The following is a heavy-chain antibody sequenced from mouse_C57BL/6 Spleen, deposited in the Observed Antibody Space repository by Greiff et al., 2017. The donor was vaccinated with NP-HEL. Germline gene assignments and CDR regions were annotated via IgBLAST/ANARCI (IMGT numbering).Heavy chain of an antibody. CDR2: INPNNGGT. D-gene: IGHD3-2*02. V-gene: IGHV1-26*01. CDR3: AREETAQVEGLAY. Sequence: EVQLHQSGPELVKPGASVKISCKASGYTFTDYYMNWVKQSPGQSLEWIGDINPNNGGTSYNQKFKGKATLTVDKSSSTAYMELRSLTSEDSAVYYGAREETAQVEGLAYWGQGTLVTVSA. J-gene: IGHJ3*01. CDR1: GYTFTDYY.